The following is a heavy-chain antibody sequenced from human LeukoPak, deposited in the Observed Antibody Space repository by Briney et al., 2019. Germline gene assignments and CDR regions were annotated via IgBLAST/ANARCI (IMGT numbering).Heavy chain of an antibody. CDR2: ISPSGGIT. CDR3: ARDRASGLDVFDI. Sequence: GGSLRLSCAASGFTFSSHGMNWVRPAPGKGVEWVSGISPSGGITYYTDSVKGRFTISRDNAKKSLYLQMNSLRAEDTAVYYCARDRASGLDVFDIWGQGTMVTVSS. D-gene: IGHD5-12*01. V-gene: IGHV3-23*01. J-gene: IGHJ3*02. CDR1: GFTFSSHG.